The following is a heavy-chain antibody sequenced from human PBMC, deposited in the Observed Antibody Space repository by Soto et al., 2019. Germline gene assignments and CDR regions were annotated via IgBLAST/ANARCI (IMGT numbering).Heavy chain of an antibody. Sequence: GESLKISCKGSGYSFTSYWIGWVRQMPGKGLEWMGIIYPGDSDTRYSPSFQGQVTISADKSISTAYLQWSSLKAADTAVYYCARLAWSVYSIPLDYYYGMDVSGQATTVSVSS. D-gene: IGHD3-3*01. V-gene: IGHV5-51*01. CDR1: GYSFTSYW. J-gene: IGHJ6*02. CDR2: IYPGDSDT. CDR3: ARLAWSVYSIPLDYYYGMDV.